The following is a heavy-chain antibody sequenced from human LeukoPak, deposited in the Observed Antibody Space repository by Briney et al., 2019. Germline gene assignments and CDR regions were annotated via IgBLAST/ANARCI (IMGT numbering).Heavy chain of an antibody. CDR2: IYTSGST. V-gene: IGHV4-4*07. D-gene: IGHD2-21*02. CDR1: GGSISSYY. J-gene: IGHJ4*02. Sequence: SETLSLTCTVSGGSISSYYWSWIRQPAGKGLEWIGRIYTSGSTNYNPSLKSRVTMSVDTSKNQFSLKLSSVTAADTAVYYCARGHLSHDIEVVTATFFDYWGQGTLVTVSS. CDR3: ARGHLSHDIEVVTATFFDY.